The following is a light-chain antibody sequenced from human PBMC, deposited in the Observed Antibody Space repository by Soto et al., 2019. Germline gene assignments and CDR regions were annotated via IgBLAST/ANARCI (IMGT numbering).Light chain of an antibody. V-gene: IGLV2-14*01. CDR1: SSDLAIYNY. J-gene: IGLJ1*01. CDR3: SSYTDSSNYV. Sequence: QSALTQPASVSGSPGQSITISCTGTSSDLAIYNYVSWYQQQPGKAPKLMIYQVTNRPSGVSNRFSVSRSGNTASLTISGLQAEDEADYYCSSYTDSSNYVFGTGTKLTAL. CDR2: QVT.